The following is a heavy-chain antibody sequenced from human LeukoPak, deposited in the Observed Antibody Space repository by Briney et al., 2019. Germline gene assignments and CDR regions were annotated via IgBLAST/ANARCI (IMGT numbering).Heavy chain of an antibody. CDR3: ARELLWFGELSFDY. Sequence: ASVKVSCKASGYTFTNYDINWVRQATGQGLEWMGWMTPNSGNTGYAQKFQGRVTMTRNTSISTAYMELSSLRSEDTAVYYCARELLWFGELSFDYWGQGTLVTVSS. CDR2: MTPNSGNT. D-gene: IGHD3-10*01. V-gene: IGHV1-8*01. CDR1: GYTFTNYD. J-gene: IGHJ4*02.